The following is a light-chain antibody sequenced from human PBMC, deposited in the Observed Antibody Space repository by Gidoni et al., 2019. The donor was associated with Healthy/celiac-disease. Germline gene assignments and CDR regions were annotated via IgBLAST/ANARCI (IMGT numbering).Light chain of an antibody. CDR2: TAS. CDR1: QSISSW. J-gene: IGKJ3*01. Sequence: DIQMTQSPSTLSASVGDRVTITCRASQSISSWLAWYQLKPGKAHKLLIYTASSLESGVPSRFSGSGSGTEFTLTISSLQPDDFATYYCQQYNSSLFTFGPGTKVDIK. V-gene: IGKV1-5*03. CDR3: QQYNSSLFT.